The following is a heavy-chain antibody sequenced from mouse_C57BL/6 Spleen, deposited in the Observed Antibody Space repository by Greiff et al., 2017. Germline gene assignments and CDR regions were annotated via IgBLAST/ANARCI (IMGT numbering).Heavy chain of an antibody. CDR1: GYTLPSYW. J-gene: IGHJ2*01. CDR2: IYPGSGST. Sequence: VQLQQPGAELVKPGASVKLSCKASGYTLPSYWITWVKQRPGQGLEWIGDIYPGSGSTNYNEKFKSKATLTVDTSTSQAYMQLSSVTSEDTAVYYCARREDYDSCFDYWGQGTTLTVSS. V-gene: IGHV1-55*01. D-gene: IGHD2-4*01. CDR3: ARREDYDSCFDY.